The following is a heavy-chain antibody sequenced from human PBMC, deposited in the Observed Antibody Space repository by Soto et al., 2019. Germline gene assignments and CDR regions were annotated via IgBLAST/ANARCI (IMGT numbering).Heavy chain of an antibody. V-gene: IGHV3-30-3*01. CDR1: VFTFSSYA. CDR3: ARGLPSYYYDSSGYLDY. D-gene: IGHD3-22*01. J-gene: IGHJ4*02. CDR2: ISYDGSNK. Sequence: GWSLRLSCASSVFTFSSYAMHWVRQAPGKGLEWVAVISYDGSNKYYADSVKGRFTISRDNSKNTLYLQMNSLRAEDTAVYYCARGLPSYYYDSSGYLDYWGQGTLVTVSS.